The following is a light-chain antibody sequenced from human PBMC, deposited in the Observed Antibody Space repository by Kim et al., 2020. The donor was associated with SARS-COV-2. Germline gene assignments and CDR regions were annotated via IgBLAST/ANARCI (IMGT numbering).Light chain of an antibody. CDR3: QQYNSYSYS. CDR2: EAS. J-gene: IGKJ2*03. V-gene: IGKV1-5*03. Sequence: SASVGYSITITFRASQSISSWLAWYQQKPGKAPKLLIYEASSLESGVPSRFSGSGSGTEFTLTISSLQPDDFATYYCQQYNSYSYSFGQGTKLEI. CDR1: QSISSW.